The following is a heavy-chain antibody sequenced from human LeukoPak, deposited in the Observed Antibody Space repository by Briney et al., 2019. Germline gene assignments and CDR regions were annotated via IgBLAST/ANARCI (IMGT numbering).Heavy chain of an antibody. CDR2: IYHTGST. D-gene: IGHD2-2*01. V-gene: IGHV4-30-2*01. CDR3: ARLQYCSGTSCYWFDP. Sequence: SETLSLTCDVSGVSISSGLHPWRWIRPPLGKGLEWIGYIYHTGSTYYNPPLKSRLTISVDTSKNQFSLRLSSVTAADTAVYYCARLQYCSGTSCYWFDPWGQGTLVTVSS. CDR1: GVSISSGLHP. J-gene: IGHJ5*02.